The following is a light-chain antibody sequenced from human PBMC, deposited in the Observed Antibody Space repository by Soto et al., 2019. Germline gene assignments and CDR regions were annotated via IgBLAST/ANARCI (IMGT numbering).Light chain of an antibody. CDR1: QSVRSN. J-gene: IGKJ3*01. CDR3: QPYHTCPPT. Sequence: ELGRTQAPSARSVSPGEKGSLSCMARQSVRSNLAWYQQKPGQAPRLLIYGESTRATGIPARFSGSGSGTEFTLTISSLQSEDFAVYYRQPYHTCPPTLRPATKVDTK. V-gene: IGKV3-15*01. CDR2: GES.